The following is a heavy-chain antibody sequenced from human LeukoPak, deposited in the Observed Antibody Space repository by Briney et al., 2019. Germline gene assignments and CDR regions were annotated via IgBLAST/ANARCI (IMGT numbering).Heavy chain of an antibody. D-gene: IGHD3-22*01. V-gene: IGHV1-2*02. CDR2: INPDSGGT. J-gene: IGHJ4*02. CDR1: GYTFTDYY. Sequence: ASVKVSCKASGYTFTDYYMHWVRQAPGQGLEWMGWINPDSGGTNYAQRFQGRVTMTRDTSISTAYMELSRLRSDDTAVYYCARGSYYYDSSGYYSLLGYFDYWGQGTLVTVSS. CDR3: ARGSYYYDSSGYYSLLGYFDY.